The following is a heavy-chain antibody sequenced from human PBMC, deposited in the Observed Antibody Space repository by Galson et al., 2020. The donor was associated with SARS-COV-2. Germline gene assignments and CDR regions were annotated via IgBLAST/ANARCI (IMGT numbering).Heavy chain of an antibody. J-gene: IGHJ4*02. CDR3: AKGPNSYSSAWFGSDF. V-gene: IGHV3-9*01. Sequence: SLKISCAASGFTFDDYAMHWVRQAPGKGPEWVSTVTWNSATKAYADSVKGRFTISRDNANNSLYLQMSSLRPEDTAFYYCAKGPNSYSSAWFGSDFWGQGTLVSVSS. CDR1: GFTFDDYA. D-gene: IGHD6-19*01. CDR2: VTWNSATK.